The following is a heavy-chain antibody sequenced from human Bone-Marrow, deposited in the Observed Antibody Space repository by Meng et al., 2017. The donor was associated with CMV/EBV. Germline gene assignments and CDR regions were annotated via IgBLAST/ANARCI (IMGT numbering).Heavy chain of an antibody. CDR1: GGFISSSSYY. CDR2: IYYSGST. V-gene: IGHV4-39*01. CDR3: AGHEGDYGDHKWFDP. D-gene: IGHD4-17*01. Sequence: SETLSLTCTVSGGFISSSSYYWGWIRQPPGKGLEWIGSIYYSGSTYYNPSLKSRVTISVDTSKNQFSLKLSSVTAADTAVYYCAGHEGDYGDHKWFDPWGQGTLVTVSS. J-gene: IGHJ5*02.